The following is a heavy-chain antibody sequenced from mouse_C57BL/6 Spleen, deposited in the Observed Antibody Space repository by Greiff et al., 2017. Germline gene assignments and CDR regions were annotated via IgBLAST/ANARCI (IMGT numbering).Heavy chain of an antibody. CDR2: IHPNSGST. CDR1: GYTFTSYW. Sequence: VQLQQPGAELVKPGASVKLSCKASGYTFTSYWMHWVKQRPGQGLEWIGMIHPNSGSTNYNEKFKSKATLTVDKSSSTAYMQLSSLSSEDSAVYYCARGGFSAWFAYWGQGTLVTVSA. CDR3: ARGGFSAWFAY. J-gene: IGHJ3*01. V-gene: IGHV1-64*01.